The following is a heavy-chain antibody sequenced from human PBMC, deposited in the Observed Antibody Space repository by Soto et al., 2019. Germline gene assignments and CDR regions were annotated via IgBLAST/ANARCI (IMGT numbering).Heavy chain of an antibody. CDR3: ARTYCSGGSCIDAFDI. J-gene: IGHJ3*02. CDR2: IYSGGST. CDR1: GFTVSSNY. Sequence: GGSLRLSCAASGFTVSSNYMSWVRQAPGKGLEWVSVIYSGGSTYYADSVKGRFTISRDNSKNTLYLQMNSLRAEDTAVYYCARTYCSGGSCIDAFDIWGQGTMVTVSS. D-gene: IGHD2-15*01. V-gene: IGHV3-53*01.